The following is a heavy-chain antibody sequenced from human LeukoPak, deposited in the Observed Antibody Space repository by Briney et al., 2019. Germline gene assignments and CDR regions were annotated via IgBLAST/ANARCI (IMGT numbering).Heavy chain of an antibody. D-gene: IGHD1-14*01. J-gene: IGHJ6*03. CDR3: ATLPLTGYYYYYMDV. CDR2: FDPEDGET. CDR1: GYTLTELS. Sequence: ASVKVSCKVSGYTLTELSMHWVRQAPGKGPEWMGGFDPEDGETIYAQKFQGRVTMTEDTSTDTAYMELSSLRSEDTAVYYCATLPLTGYYYYYMDVWGKGTTVTVSS. V-gene: IGHV1-24*01.